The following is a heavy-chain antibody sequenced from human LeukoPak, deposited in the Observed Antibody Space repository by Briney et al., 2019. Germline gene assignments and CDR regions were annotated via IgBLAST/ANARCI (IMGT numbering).Heavy chain of an antibody. J-gene: IGHJ4*02. Sequence: GASLKISCKCSGYTFSIYWIGWGRQLPGKGLEWMGIIYPADSDTRYSPSFQGQVTISADKSISTAYLQWSSLKASDTAMYYCARHIQGYSVDYWGQGTLVTVSS. CDR3: ARHIQGYSVDY. CDR2: IYPADSDT. V-gene: IGHV5-51*01. D-gene: IGHD5-12*01. CDR1: GYTFSIYW.